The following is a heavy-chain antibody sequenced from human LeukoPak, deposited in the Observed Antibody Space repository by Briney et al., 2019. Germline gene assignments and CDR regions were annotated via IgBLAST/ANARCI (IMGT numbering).Heavy chain of an antibody. CDR1: GFTVSSNY. V-gene: IGHV3-66*01. CDR3: ASYRYGSSFAFDI. D-gene: IGHD6-6*01. CDR2: IYSGGST. Sequence: GGSLRLSCAASGFTVSSNYMSWVRQAPGKGLEWVSIIYSGGSTYYADSVKGRFTISRDNSKNTLYLQMNSLRAEDTAVYYCASYRYGSSFAFDIWGQGTMVTVSS. J-gene: IGHJ3*02.